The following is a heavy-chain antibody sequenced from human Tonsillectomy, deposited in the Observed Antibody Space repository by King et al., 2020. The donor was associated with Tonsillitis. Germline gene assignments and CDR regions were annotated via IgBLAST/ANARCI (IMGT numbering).Heavy chain of an antibody. V-gene: IGHV3-30*18. CDR2: ISYDGSNK. Sequence: VQLVESGGGVVQPGRSLRLSCAASGFTFSSYGMHWVRQAPGKGLEWVAVISYDGSNKYYADSVKGRFTFSRDNSKNALYLQMNSLRAEDTAVYYCAKDFYGSGSKHYYYYYSGMDVWGQGTTVTVSS. CDR1: GFTFSSYG. D-gene: IGHD3-10*01. CDR3: AKDFYGSGSKHYYYYYSGMDV. J-gene: IGHJ6*02.